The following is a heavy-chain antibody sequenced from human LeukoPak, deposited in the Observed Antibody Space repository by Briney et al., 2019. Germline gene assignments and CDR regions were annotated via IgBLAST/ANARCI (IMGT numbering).Heavy chain of an antibody. CDR2: ISYDGSNK. V-gene: IGHV3-30*03. CDR1: GFTFSSYG. D-gene: IGHD4-17*01. CDR3: ARESSDTDYGDYGVNFQH. Sequence: GGSLRLSCAASGFTFSSYGMHWVRQAPGKGLEWVPVISYDGSNKYYADSVRGRFTISRDNSKNTLYLQMNSLRAEDTAVYYCARESSDTDYGDYGVNFQHWGQGTLVTVSS. J-gene: IGHJ1*01.